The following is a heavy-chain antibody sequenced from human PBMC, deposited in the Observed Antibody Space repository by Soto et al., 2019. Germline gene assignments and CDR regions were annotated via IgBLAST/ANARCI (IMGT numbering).Heavy chain of an antibody. CDR3: ARGLIRSYFDY. D-gene: IGHD3-16*01. CDR2: INHSGST. V-gene: IGHV4-34*01. Sequence: SETLSLTCAVYGGYFSGYYWSWIRQPPGKGLEWIGEINHSGSTNYNPSLKSRVTISVDTSKNQFSLKLSSVTAADTAVYYCARGLIRSYFDYWGQGTLVTVSS. CDR1: GGYFSGYY. J-gene: IGHJ4*02.